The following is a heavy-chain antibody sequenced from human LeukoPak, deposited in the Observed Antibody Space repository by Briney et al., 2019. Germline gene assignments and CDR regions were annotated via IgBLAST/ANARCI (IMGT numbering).Heavy chain of an antibody. CDR1: GFTLSTNA. Sequence: GGSLRLSSLTSGFTLSTNAMSWVRQAPGKGLEWISGISGSGAGTYYADSVKGRFTISRDDSRNTLYLQMNSLRGDDTAVYYCAKDVGKWESLHFFDYWGQGTLVTVSS. CDR2: ISGSGAGT. J-gene: IGHJ4*02. CDR3: AKDVGKWESLHFFDY. D-gene: IGHD1-26*01. V-gene: IGHV3-23*01.